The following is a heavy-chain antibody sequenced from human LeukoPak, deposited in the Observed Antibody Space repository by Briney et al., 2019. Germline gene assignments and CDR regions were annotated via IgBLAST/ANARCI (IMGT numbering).Heavy chain of an antibody. CDR1: GFTFSSYA. CDR3: AREHDY. J-gene: IGHJ4*02. CDR2: ISYDGSNK. Sequence: GGSLRLSCAASGFTFSSYAMHWVRQAPGKGLEWVAVISYDGSNKYYADSVKGRFTISRDNSKNALYLQMNSLRAEDTAVYYCAREHDYWGQGTLVTVSS. V-gene: IGHV3-30*01.